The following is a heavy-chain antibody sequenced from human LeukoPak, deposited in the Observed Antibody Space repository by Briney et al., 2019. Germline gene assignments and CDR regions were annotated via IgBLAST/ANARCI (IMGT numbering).Heavy chain of an antibody. CDR2: IRHDGSYQ. CDR3: AKNRDSSDYPRDFDF. J-gene: IGHJ4*02. D-gene: IGHD3-22*01. Sequence: GGSLRLPCAAFGFTFSSYGMHWVRQTPGKGLEWVAFIRHDGSYQQYADSVKGRFTVSRDNSKDMVYLQMNSLRTEDTAVYYCAKNRDSSDYPRDFDFWGQGTLVTVSS. CDR1: GFTFSSYG. V-gene: IGHV3-30*02.